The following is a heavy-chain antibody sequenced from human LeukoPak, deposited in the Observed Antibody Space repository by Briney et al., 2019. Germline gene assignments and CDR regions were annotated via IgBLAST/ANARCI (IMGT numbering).Heavy chain of an antibody. CDR1: GYTFTSYY. J-gene: IGHJ4*02. V-gene: IGHV1-46*01. D-gene: IGHD4-17*01. CDR3: VRDSADYGDYDY. CDR2: INPSGGST. Sequence: ASVKVSCKASGYTFTSYYLYWVRQAPGQGLDWMGIINPSGGSTSYAQKFQGRVTMTRDTSTSTVYMELSSLRSEDTAVYSCVRDSADYGDYDYGGQGTLVTVSS.